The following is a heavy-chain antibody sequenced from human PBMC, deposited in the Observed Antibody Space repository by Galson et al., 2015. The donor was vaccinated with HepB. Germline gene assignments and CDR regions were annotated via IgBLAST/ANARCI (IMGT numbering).Heavy chain of an antibody. D-gene: IGHD1-26*01. Sequence: SVKVSCKASGGTFSSYAISWVRQAPGQGLEWMGGIIPIFGTANYAQKFQGRVTITADESTSTAYMELSSLRSEDTAVYYCAREVYSGSYLYYYYGMDVWGQGTTVTVSS. J-gene: IGHJ6*02. V-gene: IGHV1-69*13. CDR3: AREVYSGSYLYYYYGMDV. CDR1: GGTFSSYA. CDR2: IIPIFGTA.